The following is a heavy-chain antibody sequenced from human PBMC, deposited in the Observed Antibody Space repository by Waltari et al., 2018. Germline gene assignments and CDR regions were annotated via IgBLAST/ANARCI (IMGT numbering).Heavy chain of an antibody. Sequence: QVQLVQSGAEVKKPGSSVKVSCKASGGTFSSYAISWVRQAHGQGLEWMGESIPIVGTANDAQKFQGRVTSTADESTSTAYMELSSLRSEDTAVYYCATSRAIAVAGTPPDYYYYYMDVWGKGTTVTVSS. CDR1: GGTFSSYA. J-gene: IGHJ6*03. D-gene: IGHD6-19*01. V-gene: IGHV1-69*12. CDR3: ATSRAIAVAGTPPDYYYYYMDV. CDR2: SIPIVGTA.